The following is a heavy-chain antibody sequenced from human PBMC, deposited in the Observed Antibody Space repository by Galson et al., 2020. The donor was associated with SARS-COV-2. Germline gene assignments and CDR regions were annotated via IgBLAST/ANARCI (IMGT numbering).Heavy chain of an antibody. J-gene: IGHJ3*01. Sequence: ASETLSLTCTVSGGSISSYYWSWIRQSPGGGLEWIAYNFYTGRTNYNPSLKSRVTISVDTSKNQFSMNLRSVTAADTAVYYRARGLVCSDGSCYSGDAFDVWGRGTLVTVSS. CDR2: NFYTGRT. CDR3: ARGLVCSDGSCYSGDAFDV. CDR1: GGSISSYY. D-gene: IGHD2-15*01. V-gene: IGHV4-59*01.